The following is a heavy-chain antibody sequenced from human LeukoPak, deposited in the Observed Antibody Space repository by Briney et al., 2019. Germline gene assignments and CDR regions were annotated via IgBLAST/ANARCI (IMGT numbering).Heavy chain of an antibody. D-gene: IGHD1-26*01. CDR3: AKAYSGSYYDY. Sequence: GGSLRLSCAASGFTFSDYYMSWIRQAPGKGLEWVAFIRYDGSNKDYADSVKGRFTISRDNSKNTLYLQMNSLRAEDTAVYYCAKAYSGSYYDYWGQGTLVTVSS. CDR1: GFTFSDYY. V-gene: IGHV3-30*02. CDR2: IRYDGSNK. J-gene: IGHJ4*02.